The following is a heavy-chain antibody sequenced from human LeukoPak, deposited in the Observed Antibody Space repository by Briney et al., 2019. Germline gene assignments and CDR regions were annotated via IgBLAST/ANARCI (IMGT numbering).Heavy chain of an antibody. CDR3: AKRASGSGTSLYYFDY. D-gene: IGHD3-10*01. Sequence: PGGSLRLSCAASGFIFSTYGMHWVRQAPGKGLEWVAVISYDGSNVYYADSVKGRFTISRDNSKNTLYLQMNSLRAEDTAVYYCAKRASGSGTSLYYFDYWGQGTLVTVSS. J-gene: IGHJ4*02. CDR1: GFIFSTYG. V-gene: IGHV3-30*18. CDR2: ISYDGSNV.